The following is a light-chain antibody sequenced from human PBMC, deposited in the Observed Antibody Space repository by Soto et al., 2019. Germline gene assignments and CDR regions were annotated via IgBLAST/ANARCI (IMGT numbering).Light chain of an antibody. Sequence: EIVLTPSPAPLSLSPGDRATLSCRASPSISTFLAWYQQKPGQAPRLLIYDASNRATGIPARFSGSGSGTDFTLTITSREPEDFSVYYCQQRANWPPLTFVGGTKGDIK. CDR2: DAS. CDR3: QQRANWPPLT. V-gene: IGKV3-11*01. CDR1: PSISTF. J-gene: IGKJ4*02.